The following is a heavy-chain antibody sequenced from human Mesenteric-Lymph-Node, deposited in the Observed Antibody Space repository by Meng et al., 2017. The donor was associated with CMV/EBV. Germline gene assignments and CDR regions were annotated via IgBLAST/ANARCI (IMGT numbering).Heavy chain of an antibody. Sequence: ASVKVSCKASGYTFTGYYMHWVRQAPGQGLEWMGWMNPNSGNTGYAQKFQGRVTITRNTSISTAYMELSSLRSEDTAVYYCARDQGNPLYDYWGQGTLVTVSS. CDR1: GYTFTGYY. CDR3: ARDQGNPLYDY. J-gene: IGHJ4*02. D-gene: IGHD3-10*01. V-gene: IGHV1-8*03. CDR2: MNPNSGNT.